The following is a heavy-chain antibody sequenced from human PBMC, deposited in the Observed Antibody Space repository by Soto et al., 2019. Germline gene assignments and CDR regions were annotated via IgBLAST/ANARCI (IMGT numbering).Heavy chain of an antibody. V-gene: IGHV4-4*01. D-gene: IGHD3-22*01. CDR3: ARLVYDTRLNYLYFDF. J-gene: IGHJ4*02. CDR2: IFHDGTA. CDR1: GVSLTSGNW. Sequence: LSRTCAVSGVSLTSGNWWTWVRQSPQRGLEYIGEIFHDGTANYYPSFERRVAMSVDTSRNQFSLKLTSVTAADTAVYFCARLVYDTRLNYLYFDFWGPGTLVTVSS.